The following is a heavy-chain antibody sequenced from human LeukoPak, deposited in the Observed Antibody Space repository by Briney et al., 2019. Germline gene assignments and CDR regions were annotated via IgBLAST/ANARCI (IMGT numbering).Heavy chain of an antibody. V-gene: IGHV3-21*01. CDR2: ISSSSSYI. CDR1: GFTFSSYS. CDR3: ARVLDFYYGSGSYDY. Sequence: PGGSLRLSCAASGFTFSSYSINWVRQPQGKGREGVSSISSSSSYIYYADSVKGRFTISRDNAKNSLYLQMNSLRAEDTAVYYCARVLDFYYGSGSYDYWGQGTLVTVSS. D-gene: IGHD3-10*01. J-gene: IGHJ4*02.